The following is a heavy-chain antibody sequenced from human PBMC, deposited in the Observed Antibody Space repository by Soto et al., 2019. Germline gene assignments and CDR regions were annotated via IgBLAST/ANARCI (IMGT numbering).Heavy chain of an antibody. Sequence: GGSLRLSCAASGFTFSSYAMCWVRQAPGQGLEWVSAISGSGGSTYYAASVKGRLTISRHTSKNTLYLQTNSLRAEDTAVYYCAKDPLRYFDWLPYPYYFDYWGQGTTVTVSP. J-gene: IGHJ4*02. D-gene: IGHD3-9*01. CDR3: AKDPLRYFDWLPYPYYFDY. CDR1: GFTFSSYA. V-gene: IGHV3-23*01. CDR2: ISGSGGST.